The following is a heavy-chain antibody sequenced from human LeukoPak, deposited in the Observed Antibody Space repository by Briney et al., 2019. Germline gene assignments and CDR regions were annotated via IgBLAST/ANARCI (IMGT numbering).Heavy chain of an antibody. J-gene: IGHJ4*02. V-gene: IGHV1-2*06. D-gene: IGHD2-2*01. CDR3: ARDYCSSTSCLFDY. CDR1: GYTFTAFY. Sequence: ASVKVSCKASGYTFTAFYMHWVRQAPGQGLEWMGRINPNSGGTKYAQKFQGRVTMTRDTSISTAYMELNRLRSDDTAVYYCARDYCSSTSCLFDYWGQGALVTVSS. CDR2: INPNSGGT.